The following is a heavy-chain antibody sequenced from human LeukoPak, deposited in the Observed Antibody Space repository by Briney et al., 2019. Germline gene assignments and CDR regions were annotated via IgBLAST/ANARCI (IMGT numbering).Heavy chain of an antibody. CDR2: IIPIFGTA. CDR1: GGTFSSYA. J-gene: IGHJ3*02. Sequence: SVKVSCKASGGTFSSYAISWARQAPGQGLEWMGGIIPIFGTANYAQKFQGRVTITTDESTSTAYVELSSLRSEDTAVYYCASSNSRYCSSTSCHGKAFDIWGQGTMVTVSS. V-gene: IGHV1-69*05. D-gene: IGHD2-2*01. CDR3: ASSNSRYCSSTSCHGKAFDI.